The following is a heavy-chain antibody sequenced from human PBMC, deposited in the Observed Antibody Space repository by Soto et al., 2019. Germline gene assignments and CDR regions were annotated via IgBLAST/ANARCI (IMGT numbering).Heavy chain of an antibody. D-gene: IGHD2-2*01. V-gene: IGHV1-69*06. J-gene: IGHJ6*02. Sequence: QVQLVQSGAEVKKPGSSVKVSCKASGGTFSSYAISWVRQAPGQGLEWMGGIIPIFGTANYAQKFQGRVTIIADKSTSTAYMELSSLRSEDTAVYYCANLIFCSSTSCGPYGMDVWGQGTTVTVSS. CDR3: ANLIFCSSTSCGPYGMDV. CDR2: IIPIFGTA. CDR1: GGTFSSYA.